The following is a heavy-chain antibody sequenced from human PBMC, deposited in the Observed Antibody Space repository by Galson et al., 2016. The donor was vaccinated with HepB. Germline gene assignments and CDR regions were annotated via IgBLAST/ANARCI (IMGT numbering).Heavy chain of an antibody. CDR1: GFTFSSHW. V-gene: IGHV3-74*01. Sequence: SLRLSCAASGFTFSSHWIHWVRQGPGKGLVWVSRINGDGSITTYADSVKGRFTISRDNSKTTLSLQMNSLRPEDTAVYYCAKDGPTVGLFDYWGQGTLVTVSS. D-gene: IGHD1-26*01. J-gene: IGHJ4*02. CDR3: AKDGPTVGLFDY. CDR2: INGDGSIT.